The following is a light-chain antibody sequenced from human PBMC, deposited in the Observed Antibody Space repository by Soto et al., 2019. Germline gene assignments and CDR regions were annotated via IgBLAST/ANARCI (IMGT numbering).Light chain of an antibody. Sequence: QSALTQPPSASGSPGQSVTISCTGTSNDVGDYNYVSWYQQHPGKAPKLMIYEVSKRPSGVPGRFSGSKSGNTASLTVSGLQAEDEADYYCSSYAGSSTLYVFGTGTKVNRP. CDR2: EVS. CDR1: SNDVGDYNY. V-gene: IGLV2-8*01. J-gene: IGLJ1*01. CDR3: SSYAGSSTLYV.